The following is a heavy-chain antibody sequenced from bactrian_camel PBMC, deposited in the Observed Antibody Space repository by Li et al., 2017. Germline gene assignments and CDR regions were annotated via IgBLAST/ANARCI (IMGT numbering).Heavy chain of an antibody. Sequence: HVQLVESGGGSVQAGESLRLSCAFSGGTRGNRICMGWFRQPPGKEREGVATISRDGGDTWYAVTVKGRFTISRDNAKNTLYLQMNSLKPEDTAMYYCATAYVGWGGRISDPNDYKYWGQGTQVTVS. CDR3: ATAYVGWGGRISDPNDYKY. J-gene: IGHJ4*01. CDR1: GGTRGNRIC. V-gene: IGHV3S6*01. CDR2: ISRDGGDT. D-gene: IGHD5*01.